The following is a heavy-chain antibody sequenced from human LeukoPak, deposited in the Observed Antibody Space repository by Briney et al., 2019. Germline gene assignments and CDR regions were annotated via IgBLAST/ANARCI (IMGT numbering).Heavy chain of an antibody. J-gene: IGHJ4*02. V-gene: IGHV3-30*18. CDR2: ISFDGSNK. CDR1: GFTFSSYG. CDR3: AKDERYYFDY. Sequence: GGSLRLSCAASGFTFSSYGMHWVRQAPDKGLEWVAIISFDGSNKYYADSVKGRFTISRDNSKNTLYLQMNSLRAEDTAVYYYAKDERYYFDYWGQGTLVTVSS.